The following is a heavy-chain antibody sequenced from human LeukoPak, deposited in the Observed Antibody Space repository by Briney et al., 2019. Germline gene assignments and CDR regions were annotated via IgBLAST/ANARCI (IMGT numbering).Heavy chain of an antibody. J-gene: IGHJ4*02. CDR3: ARGSKDIVVVPAAILPDY. CDR1: GYTFTSYG. Sequence: ASVKVSCKASGYTFTSYGISWVRQAPGQGLEWMGWISAYNGNTNYAQKLQGRVTMTTDTSTSTAYMELRSLRSDDTAVYYCARGSKDIVVVPAAILPDYWGQGTLVTVPS. D-gene: IGHD2-2*01. CDR2: ISAYNGNT. V-gene: IGHV1-18*01.